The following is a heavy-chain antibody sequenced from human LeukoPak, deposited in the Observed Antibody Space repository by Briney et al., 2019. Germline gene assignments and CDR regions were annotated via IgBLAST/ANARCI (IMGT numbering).Heavy chain of an antibody. CDR2: ISYDGSNK. D-gene: IGHD4-11*01. V-gene: IGHV3-30-3*01. J-gene: IGHJ6*03. CDR1: GFTFSSYA. Sequence: GRSLRLSCAASGFTFSSYAMHWVRQAPGKGLEWVAVISYDGSNKYYADYVKGRFTISRDNSKNTLYLQMNSLRAEDTAVYYCARDGDYSNYPYYYYYYMDVWGKGTTVTVSS. CDR3: ARDGDYSNYPYYYYYYMDV.